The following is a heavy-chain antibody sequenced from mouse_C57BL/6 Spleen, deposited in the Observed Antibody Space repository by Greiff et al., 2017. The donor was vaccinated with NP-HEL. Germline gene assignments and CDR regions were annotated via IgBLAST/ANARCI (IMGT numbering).Heavy chain of an antibody. J-gene: IGHJ3*01. CDR1: GYTFTSYW. CDR3: ARGKAAQATGTWFAY. Sequence: QVQLQQSGAELVKPGASVKLSCKASGYTFTSYWMQWVKQRPGQGLEWIGEIDPSDSYTNYNQKFKGKATLTVDTSSSTAYMQLSSLTSEDSAVYYCARGKAAQATGTWFAYWGQGTLVTVSA. CDR2: IDPSDSYT. V-gene: IGHV1-50*01. D-gene: IGHD3-2*02.